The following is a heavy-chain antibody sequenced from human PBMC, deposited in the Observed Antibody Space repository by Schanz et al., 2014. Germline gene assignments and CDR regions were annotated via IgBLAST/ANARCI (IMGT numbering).Heavy chain of an antibody. CDR1: GFSFSDYG. D-gene: IGHD3-22*01. Sequence: QVQLVESGGGVVQPGRSLRLSCAGSGFSFSDYGMHWVRQAPGRGLEWVAVISYHGSERYYADSVKGRFTISRDNSKNTLYLQMNSLRTEDTAVYFCAKSYDTSGYPGFDYWGQGTLVTVSS. CDR3: AKSYDTSGYPGFDY. J-gene: IGHJ4*02. CDR2: ISYHGSER. V-gene: IGHV3-30*18.